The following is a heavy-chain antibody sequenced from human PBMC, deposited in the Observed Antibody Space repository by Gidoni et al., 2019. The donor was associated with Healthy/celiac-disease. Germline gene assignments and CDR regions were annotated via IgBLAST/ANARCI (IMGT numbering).Heavy chain of an antibody. CDR1: GYTFTSYG. Sequence: QVQLVQSGAEVKQPGASVKVSCKAAGYTFTSYGTSWVRQAPGQGLEWMGWISAYKGNTNYAQKLQGRVTMTTDTSTSTAYMELRGLRSDDAAVYYCARDRDGYKRGDLGYWGQGTLVTVSS. V-gene: IGHV1-18*01. J-gene: IGHJ4*02. D-gene: IGHD5-12*01. CDR2: ISAYKGNT. CDR3: ARDRDGYKRGDLGY.